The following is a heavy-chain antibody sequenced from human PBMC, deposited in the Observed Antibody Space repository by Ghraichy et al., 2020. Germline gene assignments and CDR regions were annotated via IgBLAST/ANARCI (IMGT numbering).Heavy chain of an antibody. J-gene: IGHJ4*02. CDR1: GFTFSSYA. D-gene: IGHD2-15*01. Sequence: GGSLRLSCAASGFTFSSYAMSWVRQAPGKGLEWVSGISGGGGSTYYADSVKGRFTISGDSSKNTLYLQMNSLRAEDTAVYYCAKGYCSGGGCSYFDYWGQGTLVTVSS. V-gene: IGHV3-23*01. CDR2: ISGGGGST. CDR3: AKGYCSGGGCSYFDY.